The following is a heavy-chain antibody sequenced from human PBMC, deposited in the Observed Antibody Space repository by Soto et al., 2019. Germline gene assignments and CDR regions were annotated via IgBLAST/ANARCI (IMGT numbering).Heavy chain of an antibody. CDR2: IYHSGST. J-gene: IGHJ4*02. CDR3: ARQLIH. CDR1: GDSISSYY. D-gene: IGHD3-16*01. V-gene: IGHV4-59*08. Sequence: SETLSLTCTVSGDSISSYYWSWIRQPPGKGLEWIGYIYHSGSTNYNASLKSRVTISVDTSKNQFSLKLSSVTAADTAAYYCARQLIHWGQGTLVTVSS.